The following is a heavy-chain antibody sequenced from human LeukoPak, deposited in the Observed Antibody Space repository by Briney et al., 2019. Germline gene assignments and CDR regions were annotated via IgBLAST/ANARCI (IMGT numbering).Heavy chain of an antibody. CDR3: AREQWLTTDY. CDR1: GFTFSSYA. CDR2: ISYDGSNK. J-gene: IGHJ4*02. D-gene: IGHD6-19*01. Sequence: GGCLRLSCAASGFTFSSYAMHWVRQAPGKGLEWVAVISYDGSNKYYADSVKGRFTISRDNSKNTLYLQMNSLRAEDTAVYYCAREQWLTTDYWGQGTLVTVSS. V-gene: IGHV3-30-3*01.